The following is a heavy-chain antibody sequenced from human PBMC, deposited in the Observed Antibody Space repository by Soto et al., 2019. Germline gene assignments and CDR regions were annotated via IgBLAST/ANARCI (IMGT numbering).Heavy chain of an antibody. V-gene: IGHV4-61*08. CDR1: GAPITWGDYS. J-gene: IGHJ4*02. CDR2: IYFTGST. Sequence: SETLSLTCAISGAPITWGDYSWNWIRQPPGKGLEWIGYIYFTGSTNYNPSLKSRVTISVDTSQNQFSLKLMSVTAADTAVYYCARGSCSSASCYMGDSWGQGTLVTVSS. D-gene: IGHD2-2*02. CDR3: ARGSCSSASCYMGDS.